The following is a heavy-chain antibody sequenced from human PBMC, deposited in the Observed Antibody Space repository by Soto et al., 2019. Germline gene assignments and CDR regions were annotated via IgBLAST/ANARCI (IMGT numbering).Heavy chain of an antibody. CDR3: ADGIAVAGTRQYFHH. Sequence: EVQLVESGGGLVQPGGSLRLSCAASGFTVSSHYMSWVRHAPGKGLEWVSVIYSGGSTYNADSVKGRFTISRDNSKNTLYLQMNSLRAEDTAVYYCADGIAVAGTRQYFHHWGQGTLVTVSS. CDR2: IYSGGST. J-gene: IGHJ1*01. D-gene: IGHD6-19*01. V-gene: IGHV3-66*01. CDR1: GFTVSSHY.